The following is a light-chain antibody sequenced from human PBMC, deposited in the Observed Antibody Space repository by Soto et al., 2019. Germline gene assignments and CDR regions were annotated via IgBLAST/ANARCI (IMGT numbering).Light chain of an antibody. CDR1: SSDVGGYDY. CDR2: DVT. CDR3: ASYVGSSTYL. Sequence: QSVLTQPASVSGSPGQSISISCTGTSSDVGGYDYVSWYQQHPGKAPKLMIYDVTHRPSGVSNRFSGSKSGNTASLTISGLQAEDEADYYCASYVGSSTYLFGTGTKVTAL. J-gene: IGLJ1*01. V-gene: IGLV2-14*01.